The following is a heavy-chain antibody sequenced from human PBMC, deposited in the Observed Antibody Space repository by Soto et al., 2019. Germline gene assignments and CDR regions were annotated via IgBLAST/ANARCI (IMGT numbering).Heavy chain of an antibody. D-gene: IGHD6-13*01. V-gene: IGHV1-8*01. CDR3: ARGQQLDYYYYYGMDV. CDR2: MNPNSGNT. Sequence: QVQLVQSGAEVKKPGASVKVSCKASGYTFTSYDINWVRQATGQGLEWMGWMNPNSGNTGYAQKFQGRVTMTRNTSISTAYMELSSLRSEDTAVYYCARGQQLDYYYYYGMDVWGQGTTVTVSS. CDR1: GYTFTSYD. J-gene: IGHJ6*02.